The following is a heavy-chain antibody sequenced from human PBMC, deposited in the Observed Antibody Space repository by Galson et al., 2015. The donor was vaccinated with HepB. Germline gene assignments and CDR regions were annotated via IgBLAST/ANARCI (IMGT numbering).Heavy chain of an antibody. CDR2: INPGDSDT. CDR3: TKPTPTNDILGGDYYDPTFDV. D-gene: IGHD3-9*01. J-gene: IGHJ4*02. V-gene: IGHV5-51*01. CDR1: GYSFTAYW. Sequence: QSGAEVKKPGESLKISCQGFGYSFTAYWIGWVRQVPGEGLEWMGIINPGDSDTRYSPSFQGQVTMSVDKSTRTAYLHWSSLRASDTGMYYCTKPTPTNDILGGDYYDPTFDVWGQGTLVTVSS.